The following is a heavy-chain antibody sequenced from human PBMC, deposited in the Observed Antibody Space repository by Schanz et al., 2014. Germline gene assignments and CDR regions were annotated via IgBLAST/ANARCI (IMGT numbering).Heavy chain of an antibody. CDR2: ISYHGSER. V-gene: IGHV3-30*18. Sequence: QVQLVESGGGVVQPGRSLRLSCAGSGFSFSDYGMHWVRPAPGRGLEWVAVISYHGSERYYADSVKGRFTISRDNSKNSLYLQMNSLRTEDTAVYFCAKSYETRGYSGFDYWGQGTLVTVSS. CDR1: GFSFSDYG. J-gene: IGHJ4*02. CDR3: AKSYETRGYSGFDY. D-gene: IGHD3-22*01.